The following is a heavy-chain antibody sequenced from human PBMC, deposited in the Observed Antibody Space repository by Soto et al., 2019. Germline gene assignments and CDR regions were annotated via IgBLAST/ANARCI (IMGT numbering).Heavy chain of an antibody. CDR3: ATDSWGPEV. J-gene: IGHJ6*02. D-gene: IGHD7-27*01. CDR2: IWRDGNSQ. CDR1: GFSFSSYN. V-gene: IGHV3-33*01. Sequence: QVQLVESGGGVVQPGRSLRLSCAASGFSFSSYNMHWVRQAPGKGLEWVTFIWRDGNSQSHADSVKGRFTVSRDNSKNTLYLPMDSLRGEDTAVYYCATDSWGPEVWGQGTTVTVSS.